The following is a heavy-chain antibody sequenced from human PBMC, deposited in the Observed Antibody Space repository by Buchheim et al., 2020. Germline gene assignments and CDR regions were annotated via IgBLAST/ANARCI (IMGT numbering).Heavy chain of an antibody. CDR1: GFTFSSYA. CDR2: ISYDGSNK. D-gene: IGHD5-24*01. Sequence: QVQLVESGGGVVQPGRSLRLSCAASGFTFSSYAMHWVRQAPGKGLEWVAVISYDGSNKYYADSVKGRFTISRDNSKNTLYLQMNSLRAEDTAVYYCANSRGYWYFDLWGRGTL. J-gene: IGHJ2*01. V-gene: IGHV3-30-3*01. CDR3: ANSRGYWYFDL.